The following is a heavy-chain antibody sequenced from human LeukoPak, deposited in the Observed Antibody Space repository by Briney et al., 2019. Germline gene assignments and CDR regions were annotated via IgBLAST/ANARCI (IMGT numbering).Heavy chain of an antibody. CDR2: IYPGDSDT. Sequence: GESLKISCKGSGYTFTNYWIGWVRQMPGKGLKWMGIIYPGDSDTRYSPSFQGQVTISADKSISTAFLQWNSLKASDTAMYYCASPDSGRTGWQFDYWGQGTLVTVTS. CDR1: GYTFTNYW. V-gene: IGHV5-51*01. J-gene: IGHJ4*02. D-gene: IGHD4/OR15-4a*01. CDR3: ASPDSGRTGWQFDY.